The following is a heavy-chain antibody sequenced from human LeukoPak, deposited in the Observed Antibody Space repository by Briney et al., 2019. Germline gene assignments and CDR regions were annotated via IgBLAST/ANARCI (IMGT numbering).Heavy chain of an antibody. CDR2: VYYSGGT. J-gene: IGHJ6*03. CDR3: ARRAAAVGTFYMDV. D-gene: IGHD6-13*01. Sequence: SETLSPTCTVSGGSISPYYWLWIRQPPGKGLEWIGYVYYSGGTNYNPSLKSRVTMSVDTSKNQLSLKLTSVTAADTAVYYCARRAAAVGTFYMDVWGKGTTVTVSS. V-gene: IGHV4-59*01. CDR1: GGSISPYY.